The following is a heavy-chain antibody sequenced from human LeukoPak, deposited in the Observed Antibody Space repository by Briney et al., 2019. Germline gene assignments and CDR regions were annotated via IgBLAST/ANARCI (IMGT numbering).Heavy chain of an antibody. J-gene: IGHJ4*02. D-gene: IGHD6-19*01. CDR3: AKSEFWWDSCGWYREGYYFDY. V-gene: IGHV3-9*01. CDR1: GFTFDDYA. Sequence: GGSLRLSCAASGFTFDDYAMHWVRQAPGKGLEWVSGISWNSGSIGYADSVKGRFAISRDNAKNSLYLQMNSLRAEDTALYYCAKSEFWWDSCGWYREGYYFDYWGQGTLVTVSS. CDR2: ISWNSGSI.